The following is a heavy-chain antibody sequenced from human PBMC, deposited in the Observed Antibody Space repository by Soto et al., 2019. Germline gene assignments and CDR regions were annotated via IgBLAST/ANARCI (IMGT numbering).Heavy chain of an antibody. J-gene: IGHJ4*02. V-gene: IGHV3-15*07. CDR3: TTDPVVAATLFDY. CDR1: GFTFSNAW. CDR2: IKSKTDGGTT. D-gene: IGHD2-15*01. Sequence: GGSLRLSCAASGFTFSNAWMNWVRQAPGKGLEWVGRIKSKTDGGTTDYAAPVKGRFTISRDDSKNTLYLQMNSLKTEDTAVYYCTTDPVVAATLFDYWGQGTLVTVSS.